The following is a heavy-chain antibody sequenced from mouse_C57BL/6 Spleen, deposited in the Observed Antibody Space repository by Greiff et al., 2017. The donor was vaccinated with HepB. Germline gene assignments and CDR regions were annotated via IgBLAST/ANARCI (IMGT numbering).Heavy chain of an antibody. CDR2: IYPSDSET. D-gene: IGHD4-1*01. V-gene: IGHV1-61*01. J-gene: IGHJ2*01. Sequence: QVHLKQPGAELVRPGSSVKLSCKASGYTFTSYWMDWVKQRPGQGLEWIGNIYPSDSETHYNQKFKDKATLTGDKSSSTAYMLLRSLTSEDSAVYYCENLAGEYWGQGTTVTVAS. CDR1: GYTFTSYW. CDR3: ENLAGEY.